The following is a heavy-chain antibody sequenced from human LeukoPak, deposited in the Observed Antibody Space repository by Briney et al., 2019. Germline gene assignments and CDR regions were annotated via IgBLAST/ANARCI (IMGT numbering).Heavy chain of an antibody. CDR1: GYTFTGYY. Sequence: ASVKVSCKASGYTFTGYYMHWVRQAPGQGLEWMGWINPNSGGTNYAQKFQGRVTMTRDTSISTAYMELSRLRSDDTAVYYCARDPATYYDSSIDYWGQGTLVTVPS. D-gene: IGHD3-22*01. J-gene: IGHJ4*02. CDR3: ARDPATYYDSSIDY. CDR2: INPNSGGT. V-gene: IGHV1-2*02.